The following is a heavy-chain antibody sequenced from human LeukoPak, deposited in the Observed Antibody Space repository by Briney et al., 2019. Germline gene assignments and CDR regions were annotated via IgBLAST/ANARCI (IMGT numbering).Heavy chain of an antibody. J-gene: IGHJ4*02. CDR1: GYRFTSYW. V-gene: IGHV5-10-1*01. CDR3: ARRGGYDSSGYSYYFDY. D-gene: IGHD3-22*01. Sequence: GASLKISCKGSGYRFTSYWISWGRQMPGKGLEWMGRIDPSDSYTNYSPSFQGHVTISTDRSISTAYLQWSSLKASDTAMYYCARRGGYDSSGYSYYFDYWGQGTLVTVSS. CDR2: IDPSDSYT.